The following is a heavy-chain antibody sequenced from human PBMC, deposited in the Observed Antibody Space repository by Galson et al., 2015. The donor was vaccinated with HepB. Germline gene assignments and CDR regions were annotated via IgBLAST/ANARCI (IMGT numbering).Heavy chain of an antibody. CDR1: GFTFSGYA. J-gene: IGHJ4*02. CDR3: ARERAARPRGRDSYFDH. CDR2: ISYDGSNK. Sequence: SLRLSCAASGFTFSGYAMHWVRQAPGKGLEWVAVISYDGSNKYYADSVKGRFTISRDNSKNSLYLQMNSLRAEDTAVYYCARERAARPRGRDSYFDHSGRGTLGAVSS. D-gene: IGHD6-13*01. V-gene: IGHV3-30-3*01.